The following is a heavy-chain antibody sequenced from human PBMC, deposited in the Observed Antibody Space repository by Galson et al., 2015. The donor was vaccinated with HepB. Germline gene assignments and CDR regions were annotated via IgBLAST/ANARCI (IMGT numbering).Heavy chain of an antibody. D-gene: IGHD5-12*01. Sequence: SLRLSCAASGFTFSSYCMNWVRQAPGKGLEWVSSIRSSSSYIYYADSVKGRFTISRDNAKNSLYLQMNSLRAEDTAVYYCAREPGNSGYDADAFDIWGQVTMVTVSS. CDR3: AREPGNSGYDADAFDI. J-gene: IGHJ3*02. V-gene: IGHV3-21*01. CDR1: GFTFSSYC. CDR2: IRSSSSYI.